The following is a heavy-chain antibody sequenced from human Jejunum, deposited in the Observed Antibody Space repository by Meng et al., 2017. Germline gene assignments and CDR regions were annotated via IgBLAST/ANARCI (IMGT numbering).Heavy chain of an antibody. J-gene: IGHJ4*02. V-gene: IGHV3-7*01. Sequence: GESLKISCVASGFSFTSYLMTWVRQAPGKGLEWVANINPGAVATAYAASVKGRFTMSRDNSQNSFYLQMNSLRVEDTTAYYCARDPNHGDPGVRDYWGQGTLVTVSS. CDR3: ARDPNHGDPGVRDY. D-gene: IGHD4-17*01. CDR1: GFSFTSYL. CDR2: INPGAVAT.